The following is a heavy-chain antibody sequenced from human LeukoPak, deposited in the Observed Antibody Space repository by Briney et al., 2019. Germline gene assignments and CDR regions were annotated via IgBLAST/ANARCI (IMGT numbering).Heavy chain of an antibody. CDR2: INSDGSST. CDR3: ARDRYSGYDFGY. CDR1: GFTFSSYW. J-gene: IGHJ4*02. D-gene: IGHD5-12*01. Sequence: PGGSLRLSCAASGFTFSSYWMHWVRQAPGKGLVWVSRINSDGSSTSYAVSVKGRFTISRDNAKNTLYLQMNSLRAEDTAVYYCARDRYSGYDFGYWGQGTLVTVSS. V-gene: IGHV3-74*01.